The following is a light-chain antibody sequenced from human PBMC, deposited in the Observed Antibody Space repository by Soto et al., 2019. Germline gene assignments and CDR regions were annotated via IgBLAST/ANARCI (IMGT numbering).Light chain of an antibody. Sequence: DIQMTQSPSTLSASVGDRVTITCRASQSVNTWLAWFQRRPGEAPKLLIYDASTLESGVPSRFSGSGSGTEFTLTISSLQPDDFSTYFCQHYNTYYMYTFGQGTKLE. CDR1: QSVNTW. V-gene: IGKV1-5*01. J-gene: IGKJ2*01. CDR3: QHYNTYYMYT. CDR2: DAS.